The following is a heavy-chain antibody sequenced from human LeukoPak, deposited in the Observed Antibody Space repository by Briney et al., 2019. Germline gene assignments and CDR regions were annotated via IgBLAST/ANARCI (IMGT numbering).Heavy chain of an antibody. V-gene: IGHV4-39*07. J-gene: IGHJ4*02. Sequence: PSETLSLTCTVAGGSISSSSYYWGWIRQPPGKGLEWIGSIYYSGSTYYNPSLKSRVTISVDTSKNQFSLKLSSVTAADTAVYYCARAIGWSSFDYWGQGTLVTVSS. CDR3: ARAIGWSSFDY. CDR2: IYYSGST. CDR1: GGSISSSSYY. D-gene: IGHD6-19*01.